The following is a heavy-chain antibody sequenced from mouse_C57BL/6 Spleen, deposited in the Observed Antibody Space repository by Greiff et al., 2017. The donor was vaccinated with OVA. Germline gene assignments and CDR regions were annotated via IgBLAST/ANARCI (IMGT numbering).Heavy chain of an antibody. CDR2: ISYSGST. V-gene: IGHV3-1*01. CDR3: ARDFDYYGSRGYFDV. D-gene: IGHD1-1*01. Sequence: EVKLQESGPGMVKPSQSLSLTCTVTGYSITSGYDWHWIRHFPGNKLEWMGYISYSGSTNYNPSLKSRISITHDTSKNHFFLKLNSVTTEDTATYYCARDFDYYGSRGYFDVWGTGTTVTVSS. CDR1: GYSITSGYD. J-gene: IGHJ1*03.